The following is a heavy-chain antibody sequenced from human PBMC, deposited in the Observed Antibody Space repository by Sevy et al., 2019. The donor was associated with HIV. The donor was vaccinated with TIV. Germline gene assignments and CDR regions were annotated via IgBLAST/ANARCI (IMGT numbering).Heavy chain of an antibody. CDR1: GLSFTSAW. Sequence: GGSLRLSCAASGLSFTSAWMSWVRQAPGKGLEWVGRIKSKTDGERTDYPAPVRGRFTISRDDSNNTLYLQMNSLETEDTAVYYCTTTLSTARYMVVWGQGTTVTVSS. V-gene: IGHV3-15*01. J-gene: IGHJ6*02. CDR2: IKSKTDGERT. D-gene: IGHD2-2*01. CDR3: TTTLSTARYMVV.